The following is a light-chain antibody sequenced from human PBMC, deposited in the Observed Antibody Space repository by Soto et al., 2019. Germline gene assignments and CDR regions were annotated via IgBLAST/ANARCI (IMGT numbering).Light chain of an antibody. Sequence: EIVLTQSPGTLSLSPGERATLSCRASQSVSSSYLAWYQQKPGQAPWLLIYGASRTASGVPDRFSGNGCGMDFTLTISGLEPEDFGVYYCHQYDSSPFTFGQGTRL. CDR1: QSVSSSY. CDR2: GAS. J-gene: IGKJ5*01. CDR3: HQYDSSPFT. V-gene: IGKV3-20*01.